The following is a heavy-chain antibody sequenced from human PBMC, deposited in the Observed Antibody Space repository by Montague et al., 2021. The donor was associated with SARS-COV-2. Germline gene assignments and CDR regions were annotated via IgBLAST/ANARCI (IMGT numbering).Heavy chain of an antibody. Sequence: SETLSLTCTVSGGSISSYSWSWIRQPPGKGLEWIGSIFYSGSTNYNPSLKSRVTISVDTSKKQFSLKLSSVTAADTAVYYCARLGLGGYDILTGYYQSGMDVWGHGTTVTVSS. CDR2: IFYSGST. CDR1: GGSISSYS. D-gene: IGHD3-9*01. J-gene: IGHJ6*02. CDR3: ARLGLGGYDILTGYYQSGMDV. V-gene: IGHV4-59*08.